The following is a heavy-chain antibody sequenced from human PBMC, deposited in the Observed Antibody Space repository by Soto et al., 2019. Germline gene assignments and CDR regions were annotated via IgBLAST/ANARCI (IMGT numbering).Heavy chain of an antibody. CDR1: GFTVSSNY. Sequence: GGSLRLSCAASGFTVSSNYMSWVRQAPGKGLEWVSVIYSGGSTYYADSVKGRFTISRDNSKNTLYLQMNSLRAEDTAVYYCARVGKKLESDYYYYYYMDVWGKVIRVTVS. J-gene: IGHJ6*03. CDR3: ARVGKKLESDYYYYYYMDV. V-gene: IGHV3-66*01. D-gene: IGHD1-1*01. CDR2: IYSGGST.